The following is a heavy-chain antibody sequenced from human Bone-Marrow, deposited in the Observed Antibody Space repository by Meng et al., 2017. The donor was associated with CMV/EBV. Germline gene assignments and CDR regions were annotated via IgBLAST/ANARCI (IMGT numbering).Heavy chain of an antibody. CDR2: INPNGGST. CDR1: VYTFTSYY. CDR3: AAWGTGVWNDQYNGPRFDAFDI. J-gene: IGHJ3*02. D-gene: IGHD1-1*01. Sequence: ASVKGSCKASVYTFTSYYMHWVRQAPGQGLEWMGIINPNGGSTSYAQKFQGRVTMTRDTSTSTVYMELSSLRSEDTAVYYCAAWGTGVWNDQYNGPRFDAFDIWGQGTMVTVSS. V-gene: IGHV1-46*01.